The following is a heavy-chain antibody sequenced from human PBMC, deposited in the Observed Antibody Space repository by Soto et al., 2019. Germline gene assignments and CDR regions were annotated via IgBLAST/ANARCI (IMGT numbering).Heavy chain of an antibody. CDR2: IYYSGST. CDR3: ARSITMDEYYYYYMDV. Sequence: SETLSLTCTVSGGSISSYYWSWIRQPPGKGLEWIGYIYYSGSTNYNPSLKSRVTISVDTSKNQFSLKLSSVTAADTAVYYCARSITMDEYYYYYMDVWGKGTTVTVSS. D-gene: IGHD3-10*01. CDR1: GGSISSYY. J-gene: IGHJ6*03. V-gene: IGHV4-59*01.